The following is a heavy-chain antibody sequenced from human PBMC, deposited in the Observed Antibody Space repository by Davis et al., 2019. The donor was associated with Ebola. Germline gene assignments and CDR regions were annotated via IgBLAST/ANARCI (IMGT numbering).Heavy chain of an antibody. V-gene: IGHV1-2*02. CDR3: ARDHDGSGSYYYAGAFDI. J-gene: IGHJ3*02. CDR1: GYTFTGYY. D-gene: IGHD3-10*01. Sequence: ASVKVSCKASGYTFTGYYMHWVRQAPGQGLEWMGWINPNSGGTNYAQKFQGRVTMTRDTSISTAYMELSSLRSEDTAVYYCARDHDGSGSYYYAGAFDIWGQGTMVTVSS. CDR2: INPNSGGT.